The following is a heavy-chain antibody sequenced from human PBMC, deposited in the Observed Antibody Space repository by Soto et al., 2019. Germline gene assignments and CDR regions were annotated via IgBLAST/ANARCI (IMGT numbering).Heavy chain of an antibody. CDR1: GYALTELS. V-gene: IGHV1-24*01. Sequence: ASVKVSCKVSGYALTELSMHWVRQAPGKGLEWMGGFDPEDGETIYAQKFQGRVTMTEDTSTDTAYMELSSLRSEDTAVYYCATLTLNYYDSSGYYGQPKYYFAYWGQGTLVTVSS. J-gene: IGHJ4*02. D-gene: IGHD3-22*01. CDR2: FDPEDGET. CDR3: ATLTLNYYDSSGYYGQPKYYFAY.